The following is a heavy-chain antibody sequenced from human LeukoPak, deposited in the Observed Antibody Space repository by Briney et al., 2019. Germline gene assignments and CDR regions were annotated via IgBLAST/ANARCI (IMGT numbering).Heavy chain of an antibody. CDR3: ARTDYDILTGYATRFDY. CDR2: INTNTGNP. J-gene: IGHJ4*02. CDR1: GYTFTSYA. D-gene: IGHD3-9*01. Sequence: ASVKVSCKASGYTFTSYAMNWVRQAPGQGLEWMGWINTNTGNPTYAQGFTGRFVFSLDTSVSTAYLQISSLKASDTAMYYCARTDYDILTGYATRFDYWGQGTLVTVSS. V-gene: IGHV7-4-1*02.